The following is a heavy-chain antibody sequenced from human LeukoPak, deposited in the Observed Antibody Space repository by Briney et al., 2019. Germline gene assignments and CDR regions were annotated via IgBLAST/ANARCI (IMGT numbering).Heavy chain of an antibody. J-gene: IGHJ4*02. D-gene: IGHD3-10*01. CDR2: IYYSGST. V-gene: IGHV4-39*07. CDR3: ARSLLLWFGELSGPFDY. CDR1: GGSISSSSYY. Sequence: SETLSLTCTVSGGSISSSSYYCGWIRQPPGKGLEWIGSIYYSGSTYYNPSLKSRVTISVDTSKNQFSLKLSSVTAADTAVYYCARSLLLWFGELSGPFDYWGQGTLVTVSS.